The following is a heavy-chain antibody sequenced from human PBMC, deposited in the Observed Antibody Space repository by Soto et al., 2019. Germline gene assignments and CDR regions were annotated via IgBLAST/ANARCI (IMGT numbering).Heavy chain of an antibody. V-gene: IGHV3-48*02. CDR2: ISSSSSTI. Sequence: PGGSLRLSCAASGFTFSSYSMNWVRQAPGKGLEWVSYISSSSSTIYYADSVKGRFTISRDNAKNSLYLQMNSLRDEDTAVYYCARWSSTVREKNYYYGMAVWGQGTTVTVSS. D-gene: IGHD4-17*01. CDR3: ARWSSTVREKNYYYGMAV. J-gene: IGHJ6*02. CDR1: GFTFSSYS.